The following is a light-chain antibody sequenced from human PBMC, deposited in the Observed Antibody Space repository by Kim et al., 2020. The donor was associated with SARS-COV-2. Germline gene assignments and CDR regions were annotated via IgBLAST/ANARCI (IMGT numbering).Light chain of an antibody. V-gene: IGLV3-1*01. CDR2: QDN. CDR3: QAWTSSPHIYV. CDR1: KLGDKY. Sequence: SYELTQPPSVSVSPGQTASITCSGYKLGDKYVSWYQQKPGQSPVVVIYQDNQRPSGTLGRFPAPTLGNPPTRPSTGPQAMVKPDYSCQAWTSSPHIYV. J-gene: IGLJ1*01.